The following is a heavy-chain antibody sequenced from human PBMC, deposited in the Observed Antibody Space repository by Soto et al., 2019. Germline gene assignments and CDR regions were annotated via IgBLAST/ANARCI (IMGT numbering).Heavy chain of an antibody. CDR3: AKGEMGITGYFDWLPWNDFDY. CDR2: ISYDGSNK. Sequence: GGSLRLSCAASGFTFRSYGMHWVRQAPGKGLEWVAVISYDGSNKYYADSVKGRFTISRDNSKNTLYLQMNSLRAEDTTVYYCAKGEMGITGYFDWLPWNDFDYWGQGTLVTVSS. V-gene: IGHV3-30*18. J-gene: IGHJ4*02. CDR1: GFTFRSYG. D-gene: IGHD3-9*01.